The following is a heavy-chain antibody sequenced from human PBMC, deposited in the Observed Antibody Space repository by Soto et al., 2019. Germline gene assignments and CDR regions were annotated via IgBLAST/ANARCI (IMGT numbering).Heavy chain of an antibody. V-gene: IGHV3-7*01. CDR2: IKQDGSEK. CDR1: GFTFSSYW. D-gene: IGHD5-12*01. Sequence: QPGGSLRLSCAASGFTFSSYWMSWVRQAPGKGLEWVANIKQDGSEKYYVDSVKGRFTISRDNAKNSLYLQMNSLRAEDTAVYYCARDQGIVATIGGPSRYYYYGMDVWGQGTTVTVSS. J-gene: IGHJ6*02. CDR3: ARDQGIVATIGGPSRYYYYGMDV.